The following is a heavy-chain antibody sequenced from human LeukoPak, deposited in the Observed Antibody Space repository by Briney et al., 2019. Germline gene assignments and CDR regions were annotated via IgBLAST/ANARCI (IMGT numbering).Heavy chain of an antibody. CDR1: GGTFSSYA. V-gene: IGHV1-69*04. D-gene: IGHD3-22*01. Sequence: GASVKVSCKASGGTFSSYAISWVRQAPGQGLEWMGRIIPILGIANYAQKFQGRVTITADKSTSTAYMELSSLRSEDTAVYYCAHTSKYYDSSGYYEVDYWGQGTLVTVSS. CDR3: AHTSKYYDSSGYYEVDY. J-gene: IGHJ4*02. CDR2: IIPILGIA.